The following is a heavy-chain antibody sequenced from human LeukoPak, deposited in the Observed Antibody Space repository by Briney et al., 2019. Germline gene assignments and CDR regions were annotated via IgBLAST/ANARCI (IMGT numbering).Heavy chain of an antibody. D-gene: IGHD5-12*01. CDR1: GFTFSSYA. Sequence: AGGSLRLSCAASGFTFSSYAMSWVRQAPGKGLVWVSAISGSGGSTYYADSVKGRFTISRDNSKNTLYLQMNSLRAEDTAVYYCAKSSHIVATASDWGQGTLVTVSS. CDR3: AKSSHIVATASD. V-gene: IGHV3-23*01. J-gene: IGHJ4*02. CDR2: ISGSGGST.